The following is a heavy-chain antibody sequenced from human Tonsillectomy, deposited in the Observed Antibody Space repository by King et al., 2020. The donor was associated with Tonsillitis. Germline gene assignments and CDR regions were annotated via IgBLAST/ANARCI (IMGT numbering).Heavy chain of an antibody. D-gene: IGHD6-13*01. CDR1: GFTFSIYT. Sequence: VQLVESGGGLVQPGGSLRLSCAASGFTFSIYTMSWVRQAPGKGLQWVSGISGSGGYKYYTDSVKGRFTISRDNSKNTLYLQMNSLRAEDTAVYYCVKAYSSSGPALNFDYWGQGTLVTVSS. CDR3: VKAYSSSGPALNFDY. V-gene: IGHV3-23*04. J-gene: IGHJ4*02. CDR2: ISGSGGYK.